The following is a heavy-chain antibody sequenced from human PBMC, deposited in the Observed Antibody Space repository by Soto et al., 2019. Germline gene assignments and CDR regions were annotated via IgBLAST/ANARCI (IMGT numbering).Heavy chain of an antibody. CDR1: GGSISSYY. D-gene: IGHD3-22*01. CDR2: IYYSGST. CDR3: ARGFYDSPDYYFDY. V-gene: IGHV4-59*01. Sequence: KPSETLSLTCTVSGGSISSYYWSWIRQPPGKGLEWIGYIYYSGSTNYNLSLKSRVTISVDTSKNQFSLKLSSVTAADTAVYYCARGFYDSPDYYFDYWGQGTLVTVSS. J-gene: IGHJ4*02.